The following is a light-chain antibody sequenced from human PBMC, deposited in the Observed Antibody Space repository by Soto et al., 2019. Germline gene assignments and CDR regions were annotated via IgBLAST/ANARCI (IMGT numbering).Light chain of an antibody. J-gene: IGLJ1*01. V-gene: IGLV2-14*01. CDR1: SSDVGAYNF. Sequence: QSVLTQPASVSGSPGQSITISCTGSSSDVGAYNFVSWYQHHPGKAPKLILYEVTTRPSGVSNRFSGSKSGNTASLTISGLQADDEASYYCSSSGGSPTYVFGTGTKVTVL. CDR3: SSSGGSPTYV. CDR2: EVT.